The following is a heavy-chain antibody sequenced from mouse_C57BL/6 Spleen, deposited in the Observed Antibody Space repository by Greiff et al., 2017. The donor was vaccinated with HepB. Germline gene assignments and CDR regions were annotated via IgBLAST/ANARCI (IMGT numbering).Heavy chain of an antibody. J-gene: IGHJ2*01. V-gene: IGHV1-81*01. CDR1: GYTFTSYG. Sequence: VKLKESGAELARPGASVKLSCKASGYTFTSYGISWVKQRTGQGLEWIGEIYPRSGNTYYNEKFKGKATLTADKSSSTAYMELRSLTSEDSAVYFCARSSDDYDREGFDYWGQGTTLTVSS. CDR2: IYPRSGNT. D-gene: IGHD2-4*01. CDR3: ARSSDDYDREGFDY.